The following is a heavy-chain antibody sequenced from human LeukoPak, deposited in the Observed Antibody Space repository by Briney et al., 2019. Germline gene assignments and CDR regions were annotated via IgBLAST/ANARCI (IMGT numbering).Heavy chain of an antibody. Sequence: PGGSLRLSCAASGFTFSSYAMSWVRQAPGKGLEWVSYISSSGSTIYYADSVKGRFTISRDNAKNSLYLQMNSLRAEDTAVYYCARDFLGPSGWFSSYWGQGTLVTVSS. CDR2: ISSSGSTI. V-gene: IGHV3-48*04. D-gene: IGHD6-19*01. J-gene: IGHJ4*02. CDR3: ARDFLGPSGWFSSY. CDR1: GFTFSSYA.